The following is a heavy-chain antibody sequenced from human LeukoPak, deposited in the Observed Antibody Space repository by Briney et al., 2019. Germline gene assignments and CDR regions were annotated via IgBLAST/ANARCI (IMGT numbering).Heavy chain of an antibody. Sequence: GGALRLSCVASWFTLSRYWVSWGRHAPGQGLEWVGNKKKNGSDKYYVDSVKGRFTISRDNAKNSLYLQMNSLRAEDTAVYSCARVMGYCSGGSCYPFDYWGQGTLVTVSS. CDR1: WFTLSRYW. CDR2: KKKNGSDK. J-gene: IGHJ4*02. CDR3: ARVMGYCSGGSCYPFDY. D-gene: IGHD2-15*01. V-gene: IGHV3-7*03.